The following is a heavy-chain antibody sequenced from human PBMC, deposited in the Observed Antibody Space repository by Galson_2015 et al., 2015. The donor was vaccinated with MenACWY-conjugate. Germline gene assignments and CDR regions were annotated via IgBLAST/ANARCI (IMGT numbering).Heavy chain of an antibody. CDR2: IWHDGSKT. V-gene: IGHV3-33*01. J-gene: IGHJ4*02. D-gene: IGHD5-18*01. CDR3: ARDSRYNYYLPGCGDY. Sequence: SLRLSCAASGFNFNGNGMHWVRQAAGKGLEWVAIIWHDGSKTYYADSVKGRFTISRDNSKNTLYLQMNSLRAEDTAVYYCARDSRYNYYLPGCGDYWGQGTLVTVSS. CDR1: GFNFNGNG.